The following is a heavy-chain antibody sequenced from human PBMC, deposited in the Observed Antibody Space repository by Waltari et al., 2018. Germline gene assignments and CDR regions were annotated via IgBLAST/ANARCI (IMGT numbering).Heavy chain of an antibody. J-gene: IGHJ6*02. D-gene: IGHD3-10*01. CDR3: ARYGSGSYYYYYYYGMDD. CDR1: RGSFRGYY. CDR2: IKHSGST. V-gene: IGHV4-34*01. Sequence: QVQLQQWGAGLLKPSETLSLTCAVYRGSFRGYYWSWIRQPPGRGGEWIGEIKHSGSTNYNPSLKERVTISGDTSKNQFALKLSSVTAADTAVYYCARYGSGSYYYYYYYGMDDWGQGTTVTVSS.